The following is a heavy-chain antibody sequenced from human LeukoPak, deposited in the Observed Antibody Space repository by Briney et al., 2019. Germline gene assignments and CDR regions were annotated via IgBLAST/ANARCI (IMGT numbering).Heavy chain of an antibody. Sequence: PSETLSLTCTVSGGSISSGSYYWAWIRQPPGKGLEWIASIYYSGSTYYNPSLKSRVTISVDTSKNQFSLKLTSVTAADMAVYFCARLSTLYCSGGSCYFDFWGHGTLVTVSS. V-gene: IGHV4-39*01. J-gene: IGHJ4*01. CDR3: ARLSTLYCSGGSCYFDF. CDR2: IYYSGST. CDR1: GGSISSGSYY. D-gene: IGHD2-15*01.